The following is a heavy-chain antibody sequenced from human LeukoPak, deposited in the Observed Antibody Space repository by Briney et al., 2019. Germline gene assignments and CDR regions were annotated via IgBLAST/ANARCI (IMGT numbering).Heavy chain of an antibody. Sequence: GASVKVSCKASGYTFSNYAMNWVRQAPGQGLEWMGWINTNTGNPTYAQGFTGRFVFSLDTSVTTAYLQISSLKAEDTAVYCCARGAEWLLPHYFDYWGQGTLVTVSS. D-gene: IGHD3-3*01. CDR3: ARGAEWLLPHYFDY. V-gene: IGHV7-4-1*02. CDR1: GYTFSNYA. J-gene: IGHJ4*02. CDR2: INTNTGNP.